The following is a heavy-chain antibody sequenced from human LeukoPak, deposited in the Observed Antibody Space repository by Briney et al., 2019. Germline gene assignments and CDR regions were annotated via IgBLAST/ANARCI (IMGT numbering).Heavy chain of an antibody. D-gene: IGHD7-27*01. V-gene: IGHV3-30*02. CDR2: IRYDGSNK. CDR1: GFTFSSYG. Sequence: GGSLRLSCAASGFTFSSYGMHWVRQAPGKGLEWVAFIRYDGSNKYYADSVKGRFTISRDNSKNTLYLQMNSLRAEDTAVYYCARDLNWGSWGYFDLWGRGTLVTVSS. CDR3: ARDLNWGSWGYFDL. J-gene: IGHJ2*01.